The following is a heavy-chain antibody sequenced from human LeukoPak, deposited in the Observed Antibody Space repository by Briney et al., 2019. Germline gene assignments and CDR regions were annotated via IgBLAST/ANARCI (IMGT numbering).Heavy chain of an antibody. D-gene: IGHD3-9*01. J-gene: IGHJ4*02. CDR2: IYYSGST. Sequence: SETLSHTCTVSGGSISSYYWSWIRQPPGKGLEWIGYIYYSGSTNYNPSLKSRVTISVDTSKNQFSLKLSSVTAADTAVYYCARASHLYDILTGYVFDYWGQGTLVTVS. V-gene: IGHV4-59*01. CDR3: ARASHLYDILTGYVFDY. CDR1: GGSISSYY.